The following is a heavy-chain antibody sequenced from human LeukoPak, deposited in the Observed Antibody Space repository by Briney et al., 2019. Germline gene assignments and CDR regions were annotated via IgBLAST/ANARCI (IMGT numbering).Heavy chain of an antibody. CDR3: ARQTGLGSFDI. Sequence: ASVKVSCKASGYTFTSYYMHWVRQAPGQGLEWMGIINPSGGSTSYAQKLQGRVTMTRDTSTSTVHMELSSLRSEDTAVYCCARQTGLGSFDIWGQGTMVTVSS. CDR2: INPSGGST. J-gene: IGHJ3*02. D-gene: IGHD6-6*01. CDR1: GYTFTSYY. V-gene: IGHV1-46*01.